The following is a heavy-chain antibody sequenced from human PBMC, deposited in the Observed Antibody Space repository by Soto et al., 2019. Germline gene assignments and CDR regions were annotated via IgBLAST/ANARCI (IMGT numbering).Heavy chain of an antibody. Sequence: PGGSLRLSCAASGFTFTNYWMHWVRQAPGKGLEWVSAISGSGGSTYYADSVKGRFTISRDNSKNTLYLQMNSLRAEDTAVYYCAKDPTYYYDSSGHQGVFDYWGQGTLVTVSS. CDR3: AKDPTYYYDSSGHQGVFDY. J-gene: IGHJ4*02. CDR2: ISGSGGST. V-gene: IGHV3-23*01. CDR1: GFTFTNYW. D-gene: IGHD3-22*01.